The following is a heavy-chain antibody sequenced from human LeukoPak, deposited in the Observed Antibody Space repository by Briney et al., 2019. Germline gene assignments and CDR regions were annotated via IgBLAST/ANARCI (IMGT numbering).Heavy chain of an antibody. CDR1: GFTFSSYA. Sequence: GGSLRLSCAASGFTFSSYAMHWVRQAPGKGLEYVSAISSNGGSTYYANSVKGRFTISRDSSKNTLYLQMNSLRAEDTAVYYCASATGDNDAFDIWGQGTMVTVPS. CDR3: ASATGDNDAFDI. CDR2: ISSNGGST. J-gene: IGHJ3*02. D-gene: IGHD7-27*01. V-gene: IGHV3-64*01.